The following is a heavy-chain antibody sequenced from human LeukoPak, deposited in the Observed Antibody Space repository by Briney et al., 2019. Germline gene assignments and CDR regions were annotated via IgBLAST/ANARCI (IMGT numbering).Heavy chain of an antibody. D-gene: IGHD4-23*01. V-gene: IGHV4-61*01. Sequence: SETLSLTCTVSGGSISSSNYYWSWIRQPPGKGLEWIGYIYYSGSTNYNPSLKSRVTISVDTSKNQFSLKLSSVTASDTAIYYCARDGDYGGAFDFWGQGTLVTVSS. CDR1: GGSISSSNYY. J-gene: IGHJ4*02. CDR2: IYYSGST. CDR3: ARDGDYGGAFDF.